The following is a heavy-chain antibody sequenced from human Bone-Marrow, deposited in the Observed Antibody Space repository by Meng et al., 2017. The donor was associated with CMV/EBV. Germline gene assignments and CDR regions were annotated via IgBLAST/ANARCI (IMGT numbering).Heavy chain of an antibody. V-gene: IGHV3-48*04. CDR2: IRSSSDTI. Sequence: GGSLRLSCAASGFTFSNAWMSWVRQAPGKGLEWIAHIRSSSDTIYYADSVKGRFTISRDNAKNSLYLQMNSLRAEDTAVYYCARDPEDDQLLTFDYWGQGTLVTVSS. D-gene: IGHD2-2*01. J-gene: IGHJ4*02. CDR3: ARDPEDDQLLTFDY. CDR1: GFTFSNAW.